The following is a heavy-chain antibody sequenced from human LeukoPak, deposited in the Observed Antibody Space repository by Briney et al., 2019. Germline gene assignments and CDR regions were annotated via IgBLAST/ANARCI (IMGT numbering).Heavy chain of an antibody. CDR2: ISGSGGST. D-gene: IGHD6-19*01. V-gene: IGHV3-23*01. Sequence: GGSLRLSCAASGFTFSSYAMSWVRQAPGKGLEWVSAISGSGGSTYYADPVKGRFTISRDNSKNTLYLQMNSLRAEDTAVYYCAKDSEVAASPDWFDPWGQGTLVTVSS. J-gene: IGHJ5*02. CDR1: GFTFSSYA. CDR3: AKDSEVAASPDWFDP.